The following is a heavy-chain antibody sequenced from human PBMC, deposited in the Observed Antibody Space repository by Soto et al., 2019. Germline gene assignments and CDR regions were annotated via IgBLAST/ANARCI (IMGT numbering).Heavy chain of an antibody. CDR2: IKSKTDGGTT. CDR3: TRFSETTFFFDY. D-gene: IGHD3-3*01. J-gene: IGHJ4*02. V-gene: IGHV3-15*01. Sequence: PGGSLRLSCAASGFTFSNAWMSWVRQAPGKGLEWVGRIKSKTDGGTTDYAAPVKGRFTISRDDSKNTLYLQMNSLKTEDTAVYYCTRFSETTFFFDYWGQGTLVTVSS. CDR1: GFTFSNAW.